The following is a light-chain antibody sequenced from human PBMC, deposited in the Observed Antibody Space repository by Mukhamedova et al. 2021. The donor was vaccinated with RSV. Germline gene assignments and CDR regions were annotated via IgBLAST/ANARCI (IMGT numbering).Light chain of an antibody. CDR1: SSDVGGYNY. CDR2: EVN. V-gene: IGLV2-14*01. Sequence: GTSSDVGGYNYVSWYQQRPGKAPRLLIYEVNSRPSESGVSDRFSGSKSGNTASLTISGLQAEDEADYYCSSFTSSSTRVFGTGTTV. J-gene: IGLJ1*01. CDR3: SSFTSSSTRV.